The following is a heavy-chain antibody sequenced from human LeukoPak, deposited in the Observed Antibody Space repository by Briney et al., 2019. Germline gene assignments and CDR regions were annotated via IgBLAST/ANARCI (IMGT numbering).Heavy chain of an antibody. J-gene: IGHJ6*02. Sequence: GGSLRLSCAASGFTFSSYWMSWVRQAPGKGLEWVANIKQDGSEEYYVDSVKGRFTISRDNAKNSLYLQMNSLRAEDTAVYYCARFGYGGYYYYGMDVWGQGTTVTVSS. V-gene: IGHV3-7*01. D-gene: IGHD5-18*01. CDR2: IKQDGSEE. CDR1: GFTFSSYW. CDR3: ARFGYGGYYYYGMDV.